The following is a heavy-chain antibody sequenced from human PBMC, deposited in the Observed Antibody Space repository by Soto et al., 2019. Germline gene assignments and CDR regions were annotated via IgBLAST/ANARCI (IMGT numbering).Heavy chain of an antibody. D-gene: IGHD6-19*01. J-gene: IGHJ4*02. CDR1: GFTFSSYG. CDR3: ARSPSSGWKTDY. V-gene: IGHV3-33*01. CDR2: IWYDGSNK. Sequence: PGGSLRLSCAASGFTFSSYGMHWVRQAPGKGLEWVAVIWYDGSNKYYADSVKGRFTISRDNSKNTLYLQMNSLRAEDTAVYYCARSPSSGWKTDYWGQGTLVTASS.